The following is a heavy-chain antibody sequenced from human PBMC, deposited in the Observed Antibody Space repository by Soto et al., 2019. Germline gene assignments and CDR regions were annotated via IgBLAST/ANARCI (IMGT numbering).Heavy chain of an antibody. J-gene: IGHJ4*02. CDR3: ARLFDTSGWYDY. CDR1: GYSSTSYW. D-gene: IGHD6-19*01. Sequence: PGESLKISCKGSGYSSTSYWIGWVRQMPGKGLERMGIIYPGDSDTRYSPSFQGQVTISADKSITTTYLQWSSLKASDTAIYYCARLFDTSGWYDYWGQGTLVTVSS. CDR2: IYPGDSDT. V-gene: IGHV5-51*01.